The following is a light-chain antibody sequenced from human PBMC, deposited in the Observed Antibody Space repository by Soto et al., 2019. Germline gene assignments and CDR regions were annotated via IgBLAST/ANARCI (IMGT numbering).Light chain of an antibody. J-gene: IGKJ2*01. CDR3: LRYGDSPPAYT. Sequence: EIVLTQSPGTVSLSPGERATLSCRASQSVSSRNLAWYRQKPGQAPSLLIFGASNRATGIPDRFSDSESWTDFTLTISRLEPEVCAVYYGLRYGDSPPAYTFGQGTKLEIK. CDR2: GAS. V-gene: IGKV3-20*01. CDR1: QSVSSRN.